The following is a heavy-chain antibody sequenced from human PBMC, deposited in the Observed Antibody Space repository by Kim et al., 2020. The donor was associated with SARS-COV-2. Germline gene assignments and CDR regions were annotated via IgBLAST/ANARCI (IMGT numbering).Heavy chain of an antibody. D-gene: IGHD2-15*01. CDR2: IYYSGST. Sequence: SETLSLTCTVSGGSISSYYWSWIRQPPGKGLEWIGYIYYSGSTNYNLSLKSRVTISIDTSKNQFSLKLSSVTAADSAVYYCAREGACTGGRCYSSPWFDP. V-gene: IGHV4-59*01. J-gene: IGHJ5*02. CDR3: AREGACTGGRCYSSPWFDP. CDR1: GGSISSYY.